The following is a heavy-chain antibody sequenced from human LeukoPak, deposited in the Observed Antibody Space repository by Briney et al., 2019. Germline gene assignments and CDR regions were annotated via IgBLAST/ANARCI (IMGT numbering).Heavy chain of an antibody. J-gene: IGHJ5*02. CDR2: IIPIFGTA. V-gene: IGHV1-69*13. CDR3: ARDTLFCSSTSCSTRKNWFDP. CDR1: RGTFSSYA. Sequence: RASVKVSCKASRGTFSSYAISWVRQAPGQGLEWMGGIIPIFGTANYAQKFQGRVTITADESTSTAYMELSSLRSEDTAVYYCARDTLFCSSTSCSTRKNWFDPWGQGTLVTVSS. D-gene: IGHD2-2*02.